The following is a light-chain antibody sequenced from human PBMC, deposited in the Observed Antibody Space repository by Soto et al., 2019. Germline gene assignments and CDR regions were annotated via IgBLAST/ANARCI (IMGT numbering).Light chain of an antibody. CDR2: SNS. CDR3: STWDDSLNGPL. J-gene: IGLJ2*01. CDR1: SSNIGGNT. V-gene: IGLV1-44*01. Sequence: QPVLTQPPSASGTPGQRVTISCSGGSSNIGGNTVNWYQQLPGAAPKLIIFSNSQRPSGVPDRFSGSKSGTSASLAIGGRQSEDEAEYYCSTWDDSLNGPLFGGGTKVTVL.